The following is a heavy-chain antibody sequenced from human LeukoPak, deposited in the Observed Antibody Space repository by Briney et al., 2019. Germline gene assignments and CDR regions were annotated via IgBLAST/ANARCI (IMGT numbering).Heavy chain of an antibody. Sequence: PSETLSLTCTVSGGSISSDDYYWSWIRQPPGKGLEWIGYIYHSGSTYYDPSLKSRVTISVDTSKNQFSLKLSSVTAADTAVYYCARGMVYANWFDPWGQGTLVTVSS. CDR3: ARGMVYANWFDP. D-gene: IGHD2-8*01. CDR1: GGSISSDDYY. V-gene: IGHV4-30-4*01. J-gene: IGHJ5*02. CDR2: IYHSGST.